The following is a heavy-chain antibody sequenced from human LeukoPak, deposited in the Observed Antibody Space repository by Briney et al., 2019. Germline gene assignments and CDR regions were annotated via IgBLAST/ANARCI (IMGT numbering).Heavy chain of an antibody. J-gene: IGHJ6*03. CDR3: ARGSSSWSRDMGYYYMDV. CDR1: GYTFTSYG. D-gene: IGHD6-13*01. CDR2: ISAYNGNT. V-gene: IGHV1-18*01. Sequence: ASVKVSCKASGYTFTSYGISWVRQAPGQGLEWMGWISAYNGNTNYAQKLQGRVTMTTDTSTSTAYMELRSLRSDDTAVYYCARGSSSWSRDMGYYYMDVWGKGTTVSISS.